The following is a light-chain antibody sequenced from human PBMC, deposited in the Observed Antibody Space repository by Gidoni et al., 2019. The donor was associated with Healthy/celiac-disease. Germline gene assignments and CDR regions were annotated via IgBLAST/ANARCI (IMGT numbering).Light chain of an antibody. CDR1: QSVSSSY. Sequence: ENVLMQSPGNLSLSPGERATLSCRASQSVSSSYLAWYQQKPGQAPRLLIYGASSRATGIPDRFSGSGSETDFTLTISRLEPEDFAVYYCQQYGSSPPYTFXQXTKLEIK. CDR2: GAS. CDR3: QQYGSSPPYT. J-gene: IGKJ2*01. V-gene: IGKV3-20*01.